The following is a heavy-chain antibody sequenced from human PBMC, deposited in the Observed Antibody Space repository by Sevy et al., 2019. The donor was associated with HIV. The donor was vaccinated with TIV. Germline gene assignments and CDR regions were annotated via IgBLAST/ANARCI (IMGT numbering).Heavy chain of an antibody. Sequence: ASVKVSCKVSGSTLTRLSMHCVRQAPGKGLEWMASFDPEDGKTVYAQKFQGRVTMTEDTSTDTAYMGLSSLRSEDTAVYYCATTKDYYDNSGDPFDYWGQRTLVTVSS. CDR1: GSTLTRLS. D-gene: IGHD3-22*01. CDR2: FDPEDGKT. J-gene: IGHJ4*02. CDR3: ATTKDYYDNSGDPFDY. V-gene: IGHV1-24*01.